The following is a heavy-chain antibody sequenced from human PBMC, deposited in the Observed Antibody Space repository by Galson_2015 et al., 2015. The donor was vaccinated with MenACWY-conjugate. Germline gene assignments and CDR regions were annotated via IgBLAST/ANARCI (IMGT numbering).Heavy chain of an antibody. J-gene: IGHJ4*02. Sequence: SLRLSCAASGITFSHCGMNWVRQAPGKGLEWISYISPGSGVIHYADSAKGRFTISRDNARNSLFLQISSLRDEDTAVYYCAWGRNPTVNSTYVDYWGQGTLVTVSS. CDR1: GITFSHCG. CDR2: ISPGSGVI. D-gene: IGHD7-27*01. CDR3: AWGRNPTVNSTYVDY. V-gene: IGHV3-48*02.